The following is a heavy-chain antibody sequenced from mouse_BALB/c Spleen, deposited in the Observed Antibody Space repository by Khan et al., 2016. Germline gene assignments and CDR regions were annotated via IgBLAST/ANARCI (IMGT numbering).Heavy chain of an antibody. Sequence: QIQLEQSGPELKKPGKTVKISCKASGYTFTNYGMNWVKQAPGKGLKWMGWINTYSGESTYADDFKGRFAFSLENSANTAYLQINNLKNEDTATSFCARYRYYYGSSRYFDVWGAGTTVTVSS. CDR1: GYTFTNYG. CDR3: ARYRYYYGSSRYFDV. J-gene: IGHJ1*01. V-gene: IGHV9-3-1*01. CDR2: INTYSGES. D-gene: IGHD1-1*01.